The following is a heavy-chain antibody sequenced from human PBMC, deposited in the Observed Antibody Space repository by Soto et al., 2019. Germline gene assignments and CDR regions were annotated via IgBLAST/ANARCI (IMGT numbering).Heavy chain of an antibody. J-gene: IGHJ6*02. Sequence: PGGSLRLSCAASGFTFSSYEMNWVRQAPGKGLEWVSYISSSGSTIYYADSVKGRFTISRDNAKNSLYLQMNSLRAEDTAVYYCARDGVLRFLEWLGSDYYYYGMDVWGQGTTVTVS. CDR2: ISSSGSTI. CDR3: ARDGVLRFLEWLGSDYYYYGMDV. V-gene: IGHV3-48*03. CDR1: GFTFSSYE. D-gene: IGHD3-3*01.